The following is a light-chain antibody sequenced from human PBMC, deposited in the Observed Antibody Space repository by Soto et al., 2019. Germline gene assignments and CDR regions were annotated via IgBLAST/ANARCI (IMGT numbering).Light chain of an antibody. CDR2: AAS. CDR1: QSIRSH. CDR3: QQSFSSPFT. V-gene: IGKV1-39*01. Sequence: DIQMTQSPSSLSASVGDRVSITCRASQSIRSHVSWYQHEPGKAPKVLIYAASSLQGGVPPRFSGSGSGTDFTLTIKSLQPEDFATYYCQQSFSSPFTFGRGTKVDVK. J-gene: IGKJ3*01.